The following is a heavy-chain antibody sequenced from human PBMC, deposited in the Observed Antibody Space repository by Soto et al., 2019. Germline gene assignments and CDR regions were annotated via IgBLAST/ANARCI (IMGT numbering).Heavy chain of an antibody. D-gene: IGHD1-26*01. CDR2: ISGSGDST. CDR1: GFTFSSYA. CDR3: ARRGSGSYYDY. Sequence: EVQLLESGGGLVQPGGSLRLSCAASGFTFSSYAMRWVRQAPVKGLEWVSAISGSGDSTYYADSVKGRFTISRDNSTTTLYLPMTSLSAEDTAVYYCARRGSGSYYDYWGQGTLVTVSS. J-gene: IGHJ4*02. V-gene: IGHV3-23*01.